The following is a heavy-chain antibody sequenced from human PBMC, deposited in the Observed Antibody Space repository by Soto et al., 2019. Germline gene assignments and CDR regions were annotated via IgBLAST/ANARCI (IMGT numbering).Heavy chain of an antibody. J-gene: IGHJ3*02. V-gene: IGHV1-3*01. D-gene: IGHD3-22*01. CDR3: ARSEYYYDSSGYYQGAFDI. CDR2: INAGNGNT. CDR1: GYTFTSYA. Sequence: SVKVSCKASGYTFTSYAMHWVRQAPGQRLEWMGWINAGNGNTKYSQKFQGRVTITRDTSASTAYMELSSLRSEDTAVYYCARSEYYYDSSGYYQGAFDIWGQGTMVTVSS.